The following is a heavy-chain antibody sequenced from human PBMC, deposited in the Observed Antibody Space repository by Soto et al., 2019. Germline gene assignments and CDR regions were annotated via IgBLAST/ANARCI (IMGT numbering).Heavy chain of an antibody. CDR3: AMWGIAAAGTLVVY. J-gene: IGHJ4*02. D-gene: IGHD6-13*01. CDR2: IYSGGST. CDR1: GFTVSSNY. Sequence: EVQLVESGGGLVQPGGSLRLSCAASGFTVSSNYMSWVRQAPGKGLEWVSVIYSGGSTYYADSVKGRFTISRDNSKNTLYLQMNSLRAEDTAVYYCAMWGIAAAGTLVVYWGQGTLVTVSS. V-gene: IGHV3-66*01.